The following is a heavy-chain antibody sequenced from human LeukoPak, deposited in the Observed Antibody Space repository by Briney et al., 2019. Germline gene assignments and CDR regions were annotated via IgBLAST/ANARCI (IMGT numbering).Heavy chain of an antibody. CDR2: IGRSGDRTT. CDR3: AVPPLSGSGSSRPLAGVDV. CDR1: GFTFSIYS. V-gene: IGHV3-48*04. D-gene: IGHD3-10*01. J-gene: IGHJ6*02. Sequence: GGSLRLSCAASGFTFSIYSLNWVRQAPGKGLEWVAYIGRSGDRTTKYADSVKGRFTISRDNVENSLFLQMNNLRAEDTAVYYCAVPPLSGSGSSRPLAGVDVWGQGTTVTVSS.